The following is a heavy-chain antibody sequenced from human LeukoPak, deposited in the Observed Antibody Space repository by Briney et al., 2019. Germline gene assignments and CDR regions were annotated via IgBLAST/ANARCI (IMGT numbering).Heavy chain of an antibody. CDR1: GYTFTHYY. J-gene: IGHJ4*02. Sequence: ASVKVSCKASGYTFTHYYIHWVRQAPGQGLEWMGIINPSGGSTNYAQNFQGRVTLTRDTSTGTVYMELNSLRSEDTAVYFCARSPYTYGSLFYIDYWGQGTLVTVSS. V-gene: IGHV1-46*01. D-gene: IGHD5-18*01. CDR3: ARSPYTYGSLFYIDY. CDR2: INPSGGST.